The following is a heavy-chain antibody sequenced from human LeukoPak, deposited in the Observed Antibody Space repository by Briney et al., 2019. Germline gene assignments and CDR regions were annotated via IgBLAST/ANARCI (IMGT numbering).Heavy chain of an antibody. J-gene: IGHJ5*01. CDR3: ASLFSSGIYGYDS. D-gene: IGHD3-10*01. Sequence: MNWVRQAPGKALEWVALIYSNGDNRYSPPLESRLTITKDTSENQVVLTMTNMDPVDTATYYCASLFSSGIYGYDSWGQGTLVTVSS. V-gene: IGHV2-5*01. CDR2: IYSNGDN.